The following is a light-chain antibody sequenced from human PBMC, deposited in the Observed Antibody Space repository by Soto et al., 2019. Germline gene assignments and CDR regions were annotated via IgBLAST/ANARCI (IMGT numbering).Light chain of an antibody. J-gene: IGLJ3*02. CDR3: RYYAGTNNLGV. Sequence: QSALTQPPSASGSPGQSVTISCTGTSSDIGGYNFVSWYQQHPGKAPKLITYEVNKRPSGVPDRFSGSKSGNTASLTVSGLQADDEGDYYCRYYAGTNNLGVFGGGTKLTVL. V-gene: IGLV2-8*01. CDR2: EVN. CDR1: SSDIGGYNF.